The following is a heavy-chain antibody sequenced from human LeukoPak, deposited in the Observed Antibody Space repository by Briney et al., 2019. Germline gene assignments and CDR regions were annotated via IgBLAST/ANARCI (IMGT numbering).Heavy chain of an antibody. CDR3: ARGYNWKDYYFDY. CDR2: INPSGGST. D-gene: IGHD1-20*01. Sequence: ASVKVSCKASGYTFTSYYMHWVRQAPGQGLEWMGIINPSGGSTNYAQKLQGRVTMTTDTSTSTAYMELRSLRSDDTAVYYCARGYNWKDYYFDYWGQGTLVTVSS. CDR1: GYTFTSYY. J-gene: IGHJ4*02. V-gene: IGHV1-46*01.